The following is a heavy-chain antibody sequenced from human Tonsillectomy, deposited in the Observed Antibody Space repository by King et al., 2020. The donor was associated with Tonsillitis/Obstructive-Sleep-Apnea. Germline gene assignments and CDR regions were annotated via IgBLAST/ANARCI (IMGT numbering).Heavy chain of an antibody. CDR3: AKDAAIAAHAAYYYYYVDV. V-gene: IGHV3-30*18. Sequence: VQLVESGGGVVQPGRSLRLSCVASGFTFSRYGMHWVRQAPGKGLEWVAVVSYDGSNKYYADSVKGRFTISRDNSKNTLYLQMNSLRAEDTAVYYCAKDAAIAAHAAYYYYYVDVWGKGTTVTVSS. D-gene: IGHD6-6*01. CDR1: GFTFSRYG. J-gene: IGHJ6*03. CDR2: VSYDGSNK.